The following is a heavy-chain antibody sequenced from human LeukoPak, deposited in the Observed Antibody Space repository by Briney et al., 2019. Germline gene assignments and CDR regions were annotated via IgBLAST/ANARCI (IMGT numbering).Heavy chain of an antibody. CDR1: GYTFTSYA. Sequence: GASVKVSCKASGYTFTSYAMHWVRQAPGQGLEWMGWINAGNGNTKYSQKFQGRVTITRDTSASTAYMELSSLRSEDTAVYYCARPKARYCSGGSCDYNWFDPWGQGTLVTVSS. V-gene: IGHV1-3*01. CDR3: ARPKARYCSGGSCDYNWFDP. D-gene: IGHD2-15*01. J-gene: IGHJ5*02. CDR2: INAGNGNT.